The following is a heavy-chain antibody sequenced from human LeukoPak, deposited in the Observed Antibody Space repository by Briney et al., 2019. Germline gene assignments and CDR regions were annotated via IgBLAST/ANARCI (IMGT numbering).Heavy chain of an antibody. J-gene: IGHJ4*02. V-gene: IGHV3-30-3*01. CDR3: ARVGSSYCSSTSCRTFDY. D-gene: IGHD2-2*01. Sequence: GGSLRLSCAASGFTFSSYAMHWVRQAPGKGLEWVAVISYDGSIEDYADSVKGRFTISRDNSKNTLYLQVHSLRAEDTAVYYCARVGSSYCSSTSCRTFDYWGQGTLVTVSS. CDR1: GFTFSSYA. CDR2: ISYDGSIE.